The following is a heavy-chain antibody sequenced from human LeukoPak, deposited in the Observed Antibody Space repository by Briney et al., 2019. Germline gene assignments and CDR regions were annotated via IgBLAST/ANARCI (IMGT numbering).Heavy chain of an antibody. V-gene: IGHV3-23*01. J-gene: IGHJ2*01. D-gene: IGHD3-3*01. CDR3: GTLSIFGVEPSG. Sequence: YTMIDLGERRRMKKKRVSAINDGVGRAFYADAVRGRFTISRDNSQNTLYLQMNSLRAEDTAVYYWGTLSIFGVEPSGWGRGTLVTVSS. CDR2: INDGVGRA. CDR1: YT.